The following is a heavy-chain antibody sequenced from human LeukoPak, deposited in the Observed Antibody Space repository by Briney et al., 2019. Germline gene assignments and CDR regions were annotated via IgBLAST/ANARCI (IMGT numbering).Heavy chain of an antibody. CDR1: GFTFSSYA. V-gene: IGHV3-23*01. J-gene: IGHJ6*02. CDR3: AKGLNDYPYGMDV. Sequence: PGGSLRLSCAASGFTFSSYAMSWVRQAPGKGPEWVSAISGSGGSTYYADSVKGRFTISRDNSKNTLYLQMNSLRAEDTAVYYCAKGLNDYPYGMDVWGQGTTVTVSS. D-gene: IGHD3-16*01. CDR2: ISGSGGST.